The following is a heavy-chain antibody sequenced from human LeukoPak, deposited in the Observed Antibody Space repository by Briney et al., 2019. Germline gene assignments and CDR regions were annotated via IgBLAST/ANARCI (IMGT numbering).Heavy chain of an antibody. D-gene: IGHD4-17*01. CDR3: AREIGYGDYVNYFDY. CDR2: ISSSSSYR. Sequence: GGSLRLSCAASGFTFSSYSMNWVRQAPGKGLEWVSSISSSSSYRYYADSVKGRFTISRDNAKNSLYLQMNSLRAEDTAVYYCAREIGYGDYVNYFDYWGQGTLVTVSS. V-gene: IGHV3-21*01. CDR1: GFTFSSYS. J-gene: IGHJ4*02.